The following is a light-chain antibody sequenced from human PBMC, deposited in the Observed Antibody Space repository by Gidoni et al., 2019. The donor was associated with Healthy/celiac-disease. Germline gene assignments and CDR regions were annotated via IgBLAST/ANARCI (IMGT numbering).Light chain of an antibody. CDR3: QSYDSSLSVVV. CDR1: SSNIGAGYD. CDR2: GNS. V-gene: IGLV1-40*01. Sequence: QSLLTQPPPVSGAPGQRVTISCTGSSSNIGAGYDVHWYQQLPGTAPKLLIYGNSNRPSGVPDRFSGSKSGTSASLAITGLQAEDEADYYCQSYDSSLSVVVFGGGTKLTVL. J-gene: IGLJ2*01.